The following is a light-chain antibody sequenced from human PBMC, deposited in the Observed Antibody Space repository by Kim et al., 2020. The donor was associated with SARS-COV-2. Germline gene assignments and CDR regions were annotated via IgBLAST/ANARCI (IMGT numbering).Light chain of an antibody. V-gene: IGLV3-1*01. Sequence: SYELTQPPSVSVSPGQTASITCSGDKLGNKYTCWYQQKPGQSPVLVIYLDSQRPSGIPERFSGSNSGNTATLTISGTQAMDEADYYCQAWDRTTVVFGGG. CDR2: LDS. CDR1: KLGNKY. J-gene: IGLJ3*02. CDR3: QAWDRTTVV.